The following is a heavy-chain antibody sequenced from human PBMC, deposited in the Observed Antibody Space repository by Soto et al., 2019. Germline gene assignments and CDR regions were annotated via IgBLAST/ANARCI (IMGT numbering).Heavy chain of an antibody. J-gene: IGHJ5*02. Sequence: QVQLVQSGAEVKKPGASVKVSCKASGYTFTSYGISWVRQAPGQGLGWMGWISPYNGNTNYAKKLQGGVTMTTDPSESPPYMELRGLRSDDSAVYYCARDDAAHPCDPWGQGILVTVSS. CDR1: GYTFTSYG. V-gene: IGHV1-18*01. D-gene: IGHD6-13*01. CDR2: ISPYNGNT. CDR3: ARDDAAHPCDP.